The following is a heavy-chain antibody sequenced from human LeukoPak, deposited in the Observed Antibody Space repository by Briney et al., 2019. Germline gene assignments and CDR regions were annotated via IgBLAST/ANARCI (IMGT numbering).Heavy chain of an antibody. CDR3: ARVWSPPYTSSWPSYFDF. Sequence: GGSLRLSCAASGFTLSSYAMSWVRQAPGKGLEWVSSISSSSRYIYYADSVKGRFSISRDNAKNSLYLQMNSLRAEDTAVYYCARVWSPPYTSSWPSYFDFWGQGTLVTVSS. D-gene: IGHD6-13*01. CDR2: ISSSSRYI. CDR1: GFTLSSYA. J-gene: IGHJ4*02. V-gene: IGHV3-21*01.